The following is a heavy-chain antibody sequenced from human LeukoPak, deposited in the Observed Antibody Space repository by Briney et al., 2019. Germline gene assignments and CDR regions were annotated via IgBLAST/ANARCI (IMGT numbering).Heavy chain of an antibody. CDR3: ARGAGGATRVFDI. V-gene: IGHV1-69*13. CDR2: IIPIFGTA. J-gene: IGHJ3*02. D-gene: IGHD1-26*01. Sequence: SVKVSCKASGGTFSSYAISWVRQAPGQGLEWMGGIIPIFGTANYAQKFQGRVTITADESTCTAYMELSSLRTEDTAVYYCARGAGGATRVFDIWGQGKMVTVS. CDR1: GGTFSSYA.